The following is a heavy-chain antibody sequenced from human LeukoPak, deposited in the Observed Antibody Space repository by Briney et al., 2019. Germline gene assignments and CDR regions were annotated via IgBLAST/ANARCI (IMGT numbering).Heavy chain of an antibody. CDR3: AKDQILGYIVVVYYFDY. D-gene: IGHD2-2*01. Sequence: PGGSLRLSCAASGFTFSSYAMHWVRQAPGKGLEWVAFIRYDGSNKYYADSVKGRFTISRDNSKNTLYLQMNSLRAEDTAVYYCAKDQILGYIVVVYYFDYWGQGTLVTVSS. J-gene: IGHJ4*02. CDR2: IRYDGSNK. CDR1: GFTFSSYA. V-gene: IGHV3-30*02.